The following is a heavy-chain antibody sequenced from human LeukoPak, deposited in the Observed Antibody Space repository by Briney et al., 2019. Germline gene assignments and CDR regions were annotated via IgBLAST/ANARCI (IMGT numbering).Heavy chain of an antibody. V-gene: IGHV4-34*01. CDR3: ARGSSYGASGYPYFDH. CDR1: GGSLNGYY. Sequence: SETLSLTCAVYGGSLNGYYWSWIRQSPGKGLEWLGEIDHRGATKYNASLESPVTISLDTPFNQFSLELTSVTAADTAIYYCARGSSYGASGYPYFDHWGQGTLVPVS. D-gene: IGHD3-22*01. CDR2: IDHRGAT. J-gene: IGHJ4*02.